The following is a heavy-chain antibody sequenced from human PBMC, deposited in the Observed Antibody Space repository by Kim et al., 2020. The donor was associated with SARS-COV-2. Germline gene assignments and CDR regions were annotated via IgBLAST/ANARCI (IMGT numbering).Heavy chain of an antibody. D-gene: IGHD3-9*01. CDR1: GGSISSSSYY. CDR3: ARQPKLRYFDWLLLPGLFDY. CDR2: IYYSGST. Sequence: SETLSLTCTVSGGSISSSSYYWGWIRQPPGKGLEWIGSIYYSGSTYYNPSLKSRVTISVDTSKNQFSLKLSSVTAADTAVYYCARQPKLRYFDWLLLPGLFDYWGQGTLVTVSS. V-gene: IGHV4-39*01. J-gene: IGHJ4*02.